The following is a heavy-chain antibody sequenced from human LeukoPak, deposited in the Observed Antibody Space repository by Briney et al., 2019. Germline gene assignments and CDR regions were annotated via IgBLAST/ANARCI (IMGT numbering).Heavy chain of an antibody. CDR2: VYPGDSDT. CDR3: ARRLGITYFDY. CDR1: GYTFTSYW. V-gene: IGHV5-51*01. Sequence: GESLRISCKGSGYTFTSYWNGWVRQMPGKGLEWMGSVYPGDSDTRYSPSFQGQVTISADKSISTAYLQWSSLEASDTATYYCARRLGITYFDYWGQGTLVTVSS. J-gene: IGHJ4*02. D-gene: IGHD7-27*01.